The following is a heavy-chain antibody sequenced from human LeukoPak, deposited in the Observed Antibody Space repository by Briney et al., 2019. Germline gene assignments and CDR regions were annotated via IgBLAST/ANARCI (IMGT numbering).Heavy chain of an antibody. J-gene: IGHJ6*03. CDR3: AGKYRGYCSGGSCYSYYYYYMYV. V-gene: IGHV4-34*01. D-gene: IGHD2-15*01. CDR2: KNHSGRT. CDR1: GGSLCGYY. Sequence: SQTLSLTCAVYGGSLCGYYWRWIRHPRAKGLEWIGEKNHSGRTNYNPSLNSRVSISVDTSKHQFTLTLSSATAAYPAVYFRAGKYRGYCSGGSCYSYYYYYMYVWGKGNTVTISS.